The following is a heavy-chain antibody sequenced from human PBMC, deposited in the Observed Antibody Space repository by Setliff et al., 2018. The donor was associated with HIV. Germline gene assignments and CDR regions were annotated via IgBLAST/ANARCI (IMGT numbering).Heavy chain of an antibody. CDR2: IGSNGGST. CDR3: AKDRGPEGAPYSYYGMDV. Sequence: GGSLRLSCAASEFTFSTYAMSWVRQAAGKGLEWVSVIGSNGGSTYYADSVKGRFTGSRDNSKNTLYLQMNSLRAEDTAVYYCAKDRGPEGAPYSYYGMDVWGQGTTVTVSS. V-gene: IGHV3-23*01. J-gene: IGHJ6*02. CDR1: EFTFSTYA.